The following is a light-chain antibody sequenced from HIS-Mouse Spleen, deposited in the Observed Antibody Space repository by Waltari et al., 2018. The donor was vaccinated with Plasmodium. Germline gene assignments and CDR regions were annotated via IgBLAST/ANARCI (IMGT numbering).Light chain of an antibody. CDR1: QRVSSSY. CDR3: QQYGSSPYT. J-gene: IGKJ2*01. V-gene: IGKV3-20*01. CDR2: GAS. Sequence: EIVLTQSPGTLSLSPGERPTISCRASQRVSSSYLAWYQQKPGQAPRLLIYGASSRATGIPDRFSGSGSGTDFTLTISRLEPEDFAVYYCQQYGSSPYTFGQGTKLEIK.